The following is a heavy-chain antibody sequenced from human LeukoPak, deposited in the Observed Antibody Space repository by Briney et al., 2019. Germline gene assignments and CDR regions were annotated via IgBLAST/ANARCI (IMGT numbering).Heavy chain of an antibody. CDR2: IYHSGST. D-gene: IGHD1-1*01. Sequence: SETLSLTCAVSGGSISSGGYSWSWIRQPPGKGLEWIGYIYHSGSTYYNPSLKSRVTMSVDTSKNQFSLKLSSVTAAGTAVYYCARGQIGYSDAFDIWGQGTMVTVSS. J-gene: IGHJ3*02. CDR1: GGSISSGGYS. CDR3: ARGQIGYSDAFDI. V-gene: IGHV4-30-2*01.